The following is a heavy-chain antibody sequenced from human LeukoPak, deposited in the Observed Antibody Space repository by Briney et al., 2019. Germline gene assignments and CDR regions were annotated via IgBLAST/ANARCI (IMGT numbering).Heavy chain of an antibody. D-gene: IGHD1-1*01. J-gene: IGHJ3*02. CDR2: ISSSNSTI. V-gene: IGHV3-48*01. Sequence: GGSLRLSCAASGFTFSSYAMSWVRQAPGKGLEWVSYISSSNSTIYYAGSVKGRFTISRDNAKNSLYLQMNSLRAEDTAVYYCARGATTGRGAFDIWGQGTMVTVSS. CDR3: ARGATTGRGAFDI. CDR1: GFTFSSYA.